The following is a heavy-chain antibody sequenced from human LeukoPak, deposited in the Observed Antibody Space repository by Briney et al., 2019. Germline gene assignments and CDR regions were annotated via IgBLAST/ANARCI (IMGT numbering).Heavy chain of an antibody. CDR1: GFTFNSYE. CDR3: ARDLCSGGSCYSDAFDI. CDR2: ISSSGSTI. D-gene: IGHD2-15*01. V-gene: IGHV3-48*03. Sequence: GGSLRLSCAASGFTFNSYEMNWVRQAPGKGLEWVSYISSSGSTIYYADSVKGRFTISRDNAKNSLYLQMNSLRAEDTAVYYCARDLCSGGSCYSDAFDIWGQGTMVTVSS. J-gene: IGHJ3*02.